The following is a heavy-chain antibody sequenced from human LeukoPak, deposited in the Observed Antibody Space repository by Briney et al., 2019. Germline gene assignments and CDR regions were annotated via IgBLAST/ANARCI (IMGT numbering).Heavy chain of an antibody. CDR1: GFTFSSYS. CDR2: ISSSSSYI. CDR3: ARIYCSSTSCYTIIGTALDY. Sequence: PGGSLRLSCAASGFTFSSYSMNWVRQAPGKGLEWVPSISSSSSYIYYADSVKGRFTISRDNAKNSLYLQMNSLRAEDTAVYYCARIYCSSTSCYTIIGTALDYWGQGTLVTVSS. V-gene: IGHV3-21*01. D-gene: IGHD2-2*02. J-gene: IGHJ4*02.